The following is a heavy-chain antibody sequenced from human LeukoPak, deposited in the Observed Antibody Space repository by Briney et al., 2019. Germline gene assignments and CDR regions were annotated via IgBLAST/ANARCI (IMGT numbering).Heavy chain of an antibody. CDR1: GFTFSSYA. CDR2: ISFDGTKS. CDR3: ARSRVANDSSGYYFKLDY. J-gene: IGHJ4*02. V-gene: IGHV3-30*04. D-gene: IGHD3-22*01. Sequence: PGGSLRLSCAASGFTFSSYAIHWVRQAPGKGLEWVAVISFDGTKSYYADSVKGRFTISRDNSKYTLFLQMNSLRAEDTAVYYCARSRVANDSSGYYFKLDYWGQGTLVTVSS.